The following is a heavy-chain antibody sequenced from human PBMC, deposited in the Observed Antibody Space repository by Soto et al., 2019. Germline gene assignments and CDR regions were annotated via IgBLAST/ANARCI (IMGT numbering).Heavy chain of an antibody. CDR1: GGSISSGGYS. Sequence: PSETLSLTCAVSGGSISSGGYSWSWIRHPPGKGLECIGYIYHSVSTYYNPSLKSRVTISVDRSKNQFSLKLNSVTAADTAVYYCARGPPLGYWGQGTLVTVSS. CDR2: IYHSVST. V-gene: IGHV4-30-2*01. CDR3: ARGPPLGY. J-gene: IGHJ4*02.